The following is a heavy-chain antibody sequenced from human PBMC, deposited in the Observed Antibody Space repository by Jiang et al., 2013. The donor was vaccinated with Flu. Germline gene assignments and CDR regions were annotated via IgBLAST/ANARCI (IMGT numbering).Heavy chain of an antibody. Sequence: PGLVKPSETLSLTCTVSGGSISSYYWSWIRQPPGKGLEWIGYIYYSGSTNYNPSLKSRVTISVDTSKNQFSLKLSSVTAADTAVYYCARLWSGGTESWFDPWGQGTLVTVSS. V-gene: IGHV4-59*01. CDR1: GGSISSYY. CDR2: IYYSGST. CDR3: ARLWSGGTESWFDP. J-gene: IGHJ5*02. D-gene: IGHD3-3*01.